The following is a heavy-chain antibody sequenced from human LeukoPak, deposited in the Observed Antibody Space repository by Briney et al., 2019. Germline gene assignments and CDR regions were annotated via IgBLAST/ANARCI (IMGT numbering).Heavy chain of an antibody. Sequence: PSETLSLTCTVSGGSISSGSYYWSWIRQPAGKGLEWIGRIYTSGSTNYNPSLKSRVTISVYTSKNQFSLKLSSVTAADTAVYYCAREWFLPDYWGQGTLVTVSS. CDR2: IYTSGST. D-gene: IGHD3-10*01. J-gene: IGHJ4*02. CDR3: AREWFLPDY. CDR1: GGSISSGSYY. V-gene: IGHV4-61*02.